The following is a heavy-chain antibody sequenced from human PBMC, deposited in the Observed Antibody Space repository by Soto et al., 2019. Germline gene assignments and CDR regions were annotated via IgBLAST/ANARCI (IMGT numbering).Heavy chain of an antibody. J-gene: IGHJ4*02. CDR1: GFSVTANY. CDR3: HGYGY. V-gene: IGHV3-53*01. Sequence: EVQVVEPGGGLIQPGGSLRLPCEVSGFSVTANYMSWVRQAPGKGLEWVSVIYSGGSTYYIDSVKSRFSISRDISKNTLSLQMNSLRAEDTAVYYGHGYGYWGQGTLVTVSS. D-gene: IGHD5-12*01. CDR2: IYSGGST.